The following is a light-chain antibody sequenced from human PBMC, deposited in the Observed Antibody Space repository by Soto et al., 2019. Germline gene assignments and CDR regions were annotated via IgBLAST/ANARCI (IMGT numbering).Light chain of an antibody. J-gene: IGKJ4*01. CDR3: QQINSYPLT. Sequence: DIHITHSPSSLSASVVDRVTITCRASQGISSYLAWYQQKPGKAPKLLIYAASTLQTGVPSRFSGSGSGTEFTLTISSLQPEDFATYYCQQINSYPLTFGGGTKVDIK. V-gene: IGKV1-9*01. CDR1: QGISSY. CDR2: AAS.